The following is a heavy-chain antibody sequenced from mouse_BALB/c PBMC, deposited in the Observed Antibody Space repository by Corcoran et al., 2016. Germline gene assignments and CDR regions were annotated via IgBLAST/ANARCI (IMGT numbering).Heavy chain of an antibody. Sequence: EVQLQQSGPELVKPGASVKMSCKASGYTFTDYYMKWVKQSHGKGLEWIGDINPNNGGSSYNQKFKGKATLTVDKSSSTAYMQLNSLTSEDSAVYYCARDGDWYFDVWGAGTTVTVSS. V-gene: IGHV1-26*01. CDR1: GYTFTDYY. CDR3: ARDGDWYFDV. J-gene: IGHJ1*01. CDR2: INPNNGGS.